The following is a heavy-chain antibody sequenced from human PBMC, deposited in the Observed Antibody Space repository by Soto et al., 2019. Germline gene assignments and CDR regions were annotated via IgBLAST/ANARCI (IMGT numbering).Heavy chain of an antibody. D-gene: IGHD2-8*02. V-gene: IGHV3-21*01. CDR2: ITSSSSAI. CDR3: ARDPNTETYHFNY. J-gene: IGHJ4*02. CDR1: GFTFSSYT. Sequence: EVQLLESGGGLVKPGGSLRLSCAASGFTFSSYTMNWVRQAPGKGLEWVSSITSSSSAIYYADSVRGRFTISRDNAKNSLYLQMNRLRAEDAAVYYCARDPNTETYHFNYWGQGTLVTVSS.